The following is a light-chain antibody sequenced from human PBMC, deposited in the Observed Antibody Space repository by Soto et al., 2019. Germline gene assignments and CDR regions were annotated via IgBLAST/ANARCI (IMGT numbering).Light chain of an antibody. V-gene: IGKV1-39*01. CDR1: QHIGTH. J-gene: IGKJ4*01. CDR3: QQSSSIT. CDR2: GAS. Sequence: DIQMTQSPSSLSASVGDRVTITCRASQHIGTHLNWYRQKPAEAPEVLIYGASNLEDGVPSRFSGSGSGTEFTLTIDSLQAEDFATYFCQQSSSITFGAGTKVEI.